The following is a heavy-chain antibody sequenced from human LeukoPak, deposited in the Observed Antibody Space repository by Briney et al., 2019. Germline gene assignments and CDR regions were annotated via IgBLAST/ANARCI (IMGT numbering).Heavy chain of an antibody. CDR3: ARIWTAAAGTPNY. V-gene: IGHV3-11*06. D-gene: IGHD6-13*01. CDR2: ISGSGSHT. J-gene: IGHJ4*02. CDR1: GFSFSDRY. Sequence: GGSLRLSCAASGFSFSDRYMSWIRQAPGKGLEWVSYISGSGSHTNYADSVKGRFTVSRDNAKNSLYLQMNSLIAEDTAVYYCARIWTAAAGTPNYWGQGTLVTVSS.